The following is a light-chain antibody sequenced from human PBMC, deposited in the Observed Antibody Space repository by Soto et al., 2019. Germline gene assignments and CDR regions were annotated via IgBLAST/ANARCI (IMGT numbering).Light chain of an antibody. CDR3: QQRSNWPPT. Sequence: IVLTQSLATLSLSLGERATLSCRASQSVSSYLAWYQQKGGQAPRLLIHGASSRATGIPDRFSGSGSGTDFTLTISSLEPEDFAVYYCQQRSNWPPTFGQGTRLEIK. CDR2: GAS. CDR1: QSVSSY. V-gene: IGKV3-11*01. J-gene: IGKJ5*01.